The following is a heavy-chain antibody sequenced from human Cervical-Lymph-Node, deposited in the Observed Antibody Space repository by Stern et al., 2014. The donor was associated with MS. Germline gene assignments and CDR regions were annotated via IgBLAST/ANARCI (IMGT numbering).Heavy chain of an antibody. Sequence: QVQLQESSPGLVKPSETLSLTCTVSGGSISSYFWNWIRQPPVKGLEWIGSTYYSGDTNYNPSLKSRVTISVDTSKNQFSLKLHSVTAADTAVYYCARDLSDWGQGVLVTVSS. CDR1: GGSISSYF. CDR2: TYYSGDT. J-gene: IGHJ4*02. CDR3: ARDLSD. D-gene: IGHD2/OR15-2a*01. V-gene: IGHV4-59*01.